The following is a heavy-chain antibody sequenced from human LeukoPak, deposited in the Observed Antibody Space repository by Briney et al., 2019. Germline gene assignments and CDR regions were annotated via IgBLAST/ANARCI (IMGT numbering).Heavy chain of an antibody. V-gene: IGHV3-48*01. CDR2: ISSSSSTI. CDR3: ARDHYDFRSGPGDDAFDI. D-gene: IGHD3-3*01. Sequence: GGSLRLSCAASGFTFSSYSMNWVRQAPGKGLEWVSYISSSSSTIYYADSVKGRFTISRDNAKNSLYLQMNSLRAEDTAVYYCARDHYDFRSGPGDDAFDIWGQGTMVTVSS. J-gene: IGHJ3*02. CDR1: GFTFSSYS.